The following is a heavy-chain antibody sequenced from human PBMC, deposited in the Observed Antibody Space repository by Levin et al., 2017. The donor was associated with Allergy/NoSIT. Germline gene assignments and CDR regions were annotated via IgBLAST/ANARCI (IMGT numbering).Heavy chain of an antibody. J-gene: IGHJ4*02. CDR3: ARDYMYAFDY. Sequence: GGSLRLSCSASGFIFSAYSMNWVRQAPGKGLEWISYLGGSGDIIEYADSVKGRFTISRDNAKNSLYLQMNSLRDEDTAVYYCARDYMYAFDYWGQGALVTVSS. D-gene: IGHD2-8*01. CDR2: LGGSGDII. CDR1: GFIFSAYS. V-gene: IGHV3-48*02.